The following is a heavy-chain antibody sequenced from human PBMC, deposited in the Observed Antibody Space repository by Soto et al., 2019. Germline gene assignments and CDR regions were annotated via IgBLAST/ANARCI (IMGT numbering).Heavy chain of an antibody. CDR1: GGSINSGGYS. D-gene: IGHD2-21*01. CDR3: AASCVGCGGFNYYGMDV. Sequence: LSLTCTVSGGSINSGGYSWTWIRQPPGKGLEWIGFVYHTGTTYYNPSLKSRVTISVDRSKNQFSLKLNSVTAADTAVYYCAASCVGCGGFNYYGMDVWGQGTTVTVSS. CDR2: VYHTGTT. J-gene: IGHJ6*02. V-gene: IGHV4-30-2*01.